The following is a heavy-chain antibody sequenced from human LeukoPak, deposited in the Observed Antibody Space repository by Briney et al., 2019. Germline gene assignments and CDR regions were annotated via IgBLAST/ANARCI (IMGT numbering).Heavy chain of an antibody. V-gene: IGHV1-2*04. CDR1: GYTFTGYY. CDR3: ARERYSSSQGYFDY. D-gene: IGHD6-13*01. CDR2: INPNSGGT. J-gene: IGHJ4*02. Sequence: ASVKVSCKASGYTFTGYYMHWVRQAPGQGLEWMGWINPNSGGTNYAQKFQGWVTMTRDTSISTAYMELSRLRSDDTAVYYCARERYSSSQGYFDYWGQGTLATVSS.